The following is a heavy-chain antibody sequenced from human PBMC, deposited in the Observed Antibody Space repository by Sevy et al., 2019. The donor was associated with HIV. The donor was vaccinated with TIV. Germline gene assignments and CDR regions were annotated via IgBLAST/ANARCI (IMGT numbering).Heavy chain of an antibody. CDR3: ARAPPVRSGDDSLNWFDP. CDR1: GGPISSYY. V-gene: IGHV4-59*01. D-gene: IGHD5-12*01. J-gene: IGHJ5*02. Sequence: SETLSLTCTVSGGPISSYYWSWIRQPPGKKLEWIGYIHYSGSTKYNPSLNSRVTTSVDTSKNQFSLKLTSVTAADTAVYYCARAPPVRSGDDSLNWFDPWGQGTLVTVSS. CDR2: IHYSGST.